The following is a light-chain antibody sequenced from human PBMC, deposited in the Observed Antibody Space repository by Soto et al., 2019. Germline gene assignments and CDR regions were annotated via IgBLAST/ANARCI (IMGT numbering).Light chain of an antibody. Sequence: DFQLTQSPSFLSASIGDRVTITCRASQGISSYLAWYQQKPGKPPKLLIYTASTLQSGVPSSFSGSGSGTEFTLTIRRLQPEDFATYYFQHLKTYTQTFGHGTKVAIK. CDR2: TAS. V-gene: IGKV1-9*01. CDR1: QGISSY. J-gene: IGKJ1*01. CDR3: QHLKTYTQT.